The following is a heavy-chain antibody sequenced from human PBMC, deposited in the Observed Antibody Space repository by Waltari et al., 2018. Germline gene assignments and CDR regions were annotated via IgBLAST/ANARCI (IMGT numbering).Heavy chain of an antibody. CDR3: AKESGEKETGAFDI. Sequence: EVQLVESGGGLVQPGRSLRLSCAASGFTFDDYAMHWVRHAPGKGLEWVSGISWNSGSIGYADSVKGRFTISRDNAKNSLYLQMNSLRAEDMALYYCAKESGEKETGAFDIWGQGTMVTVSS. V-gene: IGHV3-9*03. CDR1: GFTFDDYA. CDR2: ISWNSGSI. J-gene: IGHJ3*02.